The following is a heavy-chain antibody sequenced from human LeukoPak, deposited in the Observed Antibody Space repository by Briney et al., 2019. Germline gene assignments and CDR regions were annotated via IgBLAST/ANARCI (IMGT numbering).Heavy chain of an antibody. CDR3: ANRDSSGYYYFDN. CDR1: GYTFTGYY. Sequence: ASVRVSCKASGYTFTGYYIHWVRQAPGQGLEWLGWINPNSGDTHYAQKFQGRVTMTRDTSISTAYMELSSLRSDDTAVYYCANRDSSGYYYFDNWGQGTPVTVSS. V-gene: IGHV1-2*02. J-gene: IGHJ4*02. D-gene: IGHD3-22*01. CDR2: INPNSGDT.